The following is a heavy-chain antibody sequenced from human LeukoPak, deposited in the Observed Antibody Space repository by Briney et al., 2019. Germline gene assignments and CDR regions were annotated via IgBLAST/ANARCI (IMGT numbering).Heavy chain of an antibody. CDR1: GFTFSDYY. D-gene: IGHD2-8*01. V-gene: IGHV3-66*01. J-gene: IGHJ4*02. CDR3: ARDNVGSLDY. Sequence: GGSLRLSCAASGFTFSDYYMSWVRQAPGKGLEWLSMIYDADNTYYVDSVKGRFTVSRDNSKNTMYLQMNSLRAEDTAVYYCARDNVGSLDYWGQGTLVAVSS. CDR2: IYDADNT.